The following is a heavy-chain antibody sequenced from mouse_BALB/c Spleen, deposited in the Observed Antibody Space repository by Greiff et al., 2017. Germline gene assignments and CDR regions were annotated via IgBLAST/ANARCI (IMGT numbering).Heavy chain of an antibody. CDR2: ISSGGST. CDR1: GFTFSSYA. J-gene: IGHJ3*01. Sequence: EVQLVESGGGLVKPGGSLKLSCAASGFTFSSYAMSWVRQTPEKRLEWVASISSGGSTYYPDSVKGRFTISRDNARNILYLQMSSLRSEDTAMYYCARGVGDFAYWGQGTLVTVSA. V-gene: IGHV5-6-5*01. CDR3: ARGVGDFAY.